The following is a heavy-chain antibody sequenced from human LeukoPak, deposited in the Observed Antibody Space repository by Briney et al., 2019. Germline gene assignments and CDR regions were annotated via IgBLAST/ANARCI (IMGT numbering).Heavy chain of an antibody. CDR1: GGTFSSYA. Sequence: GSSVKVSCKASGGTFSSYAISWVRQAPGQGLEWMGGIIPIFGTANYAQKLQGRVTITADESTSTAYMELSSLRSEDTAVYYCARGEVGYCSSTSCYDWFDPWGQGTLVTVSS. CDR2: IIPIFGTA. J-gene: IGHJ5*02. CDR3: ARGEVGYCSSTSCYDWFDP. D-gene: IGHD2-2*01. V-gene: IGHV1-69*01.